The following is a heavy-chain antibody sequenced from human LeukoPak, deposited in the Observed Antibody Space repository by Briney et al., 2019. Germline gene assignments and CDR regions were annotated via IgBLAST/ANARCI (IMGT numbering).Heavy chain of an antibody. CDR2: IYSGGDT. V-gene: IGHV3-66*01. D-gene: IGHD6-19*01. Sequence: GGSLRPSCAASGFTVSSNYMGWVRQAPGKGLEWVSVIYSGGDTYYADSVKGRFTISRDNSKNMIYLEMSSLKTEDTAVYYCAKERNLEIAVAGTIFDYWGQGTLATVSS. J-gene: IGHJ4*02. CDR1: GFTVSSNY. CDR3: AKERNLEIAVAGTIFDY.